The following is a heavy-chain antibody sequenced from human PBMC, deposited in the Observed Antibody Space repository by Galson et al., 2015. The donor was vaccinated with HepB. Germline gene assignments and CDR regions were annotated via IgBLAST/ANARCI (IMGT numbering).Heavy chain of an antibody. V-gene: IGHV3-33*01. CDR2: VWHDGGSK. CDR3: ARDQRSWYFDL. Sequence: SLRLSCAASGFIFSDFGMHWVRQAPGKGLEWVAVVWHDGGSKYYADSVKGRFTMSRDNSKNTMYMQMNSLRAEDTAVYYCARDQRSWYFDLWGRGTVVTVSS. CDR1: GFIFSDFG. J-gene: IGHJ2*01.